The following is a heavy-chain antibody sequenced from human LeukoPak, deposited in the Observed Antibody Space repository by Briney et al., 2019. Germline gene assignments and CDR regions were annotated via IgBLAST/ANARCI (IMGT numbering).Heavy chain of an antibody. CDR1: GFTFSSYS. V-gene: IGHV3-30*04. CDR3: ARDGPTPKYYYYMDV. J-gene: IGHJ6*03. D-gene: IGHD4-11*01. Sequence: GGSLRLSCAASGFTFSSYSIHWVRQAPGKGLEWVAVILHDGNYKYYADSVKGRFTISRDNSENMVYLQMSSLRAEDTAVYYCARDGPTPKYYYYMDVWGKGTTVTVSS. CDR2: ILHDGNYK.